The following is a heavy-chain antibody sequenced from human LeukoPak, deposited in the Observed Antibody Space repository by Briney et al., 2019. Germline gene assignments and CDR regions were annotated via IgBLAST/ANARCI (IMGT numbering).Heavy chain of an antibody. CDR1: GFTFSNYG. J-gene: IGHJ6*04. V-gene: IGHV3-30*18. D-gene: IGHD3-10*02. Sequence: GRSLRLSCVASGFTFSNYGMHGVRQAPGKGLEWVAVVSYDRITKYYADSVKGRFSISRDNSKNTLSLEMNSLRPEDTAVYYCAELGITMIGGVWGKGTTVTISS. CDR3: AELGITMIGGV. CDR2: VSYDRITK.